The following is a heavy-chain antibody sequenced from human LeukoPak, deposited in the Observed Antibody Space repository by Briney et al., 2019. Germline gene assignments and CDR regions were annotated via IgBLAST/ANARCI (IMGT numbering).Heavy chain of an antibody. CDR2: ISAYNSKT. J-gene: IGHJ4*02. D-gene: IGHD3-22*01. V-gene: IGHV1-18*01. Sequence: GALVKLCCKPSGYTFTSYGINWVRQAPGHGLEWLGWISAYNSKTHYAQKLQGRVTMTTDTSTSTAYMEVRSLRSGDPAVQYCAREVDRGFDYRGQTTLVTASS. CDR1: GYTFTSYG. CDR3: AREVDRGFDY.